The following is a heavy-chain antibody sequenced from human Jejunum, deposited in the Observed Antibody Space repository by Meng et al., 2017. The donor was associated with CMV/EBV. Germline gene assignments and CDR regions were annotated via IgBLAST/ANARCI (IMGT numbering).Heavy chain of an antibody. CDR3: ARDLLGGTKGAFDI. CDR2: IYGSGST. J-gene: IGHJ3*02. CDR1: AVTVTNNY. D-gene: IGHD1-1*01. V-gene: IGHV3-66*03. Sequence: SAVTVTNNYMSWVRQAPGKGLEWVSVIYGSGSTYYADSVKGRFTVSRDNSKNTLYLQMNSLRAEDTAVYYCARDLLGGTKGAFDIWGQGTRVTVSS.